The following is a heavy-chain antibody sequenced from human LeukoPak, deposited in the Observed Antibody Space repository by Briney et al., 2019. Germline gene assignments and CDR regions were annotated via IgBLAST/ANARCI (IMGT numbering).Heavy chain of an antibody. CDR3: ARVGSGTPDSNGFDP. V-gene: IGHV1-8*01. D-gene: IGHD1-1*01. J-gene: IGHJ5*02. CDR1: GYTFTSYD. Sequence: ASVRVSCKASGYTFTSYDINGVRQATGQGLEWMGWMKPNSGKTGYAQKFQGRVTMTRNTSISTAYMELSSLRSEDTAVYYCARVGSGTPDSNGFDPWGQGTLVTVSS. CDR2: MKPNSGKT.